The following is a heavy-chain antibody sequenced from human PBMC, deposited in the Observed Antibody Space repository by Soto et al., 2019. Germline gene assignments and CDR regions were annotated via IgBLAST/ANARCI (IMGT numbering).Heavy chain of an antibody. Sequence: SETLSLTCTLSGGSVRAPDWWNWVRQSPDKGLEWIAEVHISGHSNYNPSLRSRVSVSIDSSKNQFYLNLNSVTAADTAIYYCARVRQGCSANDCYFDPWGQGTQVTVSS. CDR1: GGSVRAPDW. D-gene: IGHD2-21*02. CDR3: ARVRQGCSANDCYFDP. CDR2: VHISGHS. V-gene: IGHV4-4*02. J-gene: IGHJ5*01.